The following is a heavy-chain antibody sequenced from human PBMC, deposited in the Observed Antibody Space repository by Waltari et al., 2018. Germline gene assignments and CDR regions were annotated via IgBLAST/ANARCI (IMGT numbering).Heavy chain of an antibody. CDR1: GFTPVTHA. CDR3: AKPFYNWDDPLHS. J-gene: IGHJ1*01. V-gene: IGHV3-23*01. Sequence: EVQLLESGGGLVQPGGSLRPPCQASGFTPVTHAINWVRQAPGKGLEWVSSISVSDATYYADSVKGRFTISRDYSDNTVYLQMDSLRADDTAVYFCAKPFYNWDDPLHSWGQGTPVTVSS. CDR2: ISVSDAT. D-gene: IGHD1-20*01.